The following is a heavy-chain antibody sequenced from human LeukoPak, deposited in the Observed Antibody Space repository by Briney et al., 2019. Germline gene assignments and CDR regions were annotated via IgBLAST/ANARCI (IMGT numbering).Heavy chain of an antibody. CDR1: GGSISSGSYY. V-gene: IGHV4-61*02. J-gene: IGHJ5*02. CDR3: ARSAGYSSSWYDFAYGGWFDP. CDR2: IYTSGST. D-gene: IGHD6-13*01. Sequence: PSETLSLTCTVSGGSISSGSYYWSWIRQLAGKGLEWIGRIYTSGSTNYNPSLKSRVTISVDTSKNQFSLKLSSVTAADTAVYYCARSAGYSSSWYDFAYGGWFDPWGQGTLVTVSS.